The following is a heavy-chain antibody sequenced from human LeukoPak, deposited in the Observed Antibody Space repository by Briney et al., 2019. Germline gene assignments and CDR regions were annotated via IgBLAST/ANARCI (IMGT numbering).Heavy chain of an antibody. V-gene: IGHV1-69-2*01. J-gene: IGHJ4*02. D-gene: IGHD1-26*01. CDR2: VDPEDGET. CDR3: ATGDSGSYFDY. CDR1: GYTFTDYY. Sequence: ASVKVSCKVSGYTFTDYYMHWVQQAPGEGLEWMGLVDPEDGETIYAEKFQGRVTITADTSTDTAYMELSSLRSEDTAVYYCATGDSGSYFDYWGQGTLVTVSS.